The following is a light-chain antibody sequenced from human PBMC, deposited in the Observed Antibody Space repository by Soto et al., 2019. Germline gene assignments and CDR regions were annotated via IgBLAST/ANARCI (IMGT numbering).Light chain of an antibody. V-gene: IGKV1-5*01. J-gene: IGKJ1*01. Sequence: DIQMTQSPSTLSASVGDRVTITCRASQSISSWLAWYQQKPGKAPKLLICDASSLESGVPSRFSGSGSGTEFTLTISSLQPDDFATYYCQQYNSYSPWTFDQGTKVEIK. CDR1: QSISSW. CDR3: QQYNSYSPWT. CDR2: DAS.